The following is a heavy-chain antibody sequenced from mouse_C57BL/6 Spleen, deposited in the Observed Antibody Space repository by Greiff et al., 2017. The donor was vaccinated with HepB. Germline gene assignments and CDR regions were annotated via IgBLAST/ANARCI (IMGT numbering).Heavy chain of an antibody. CDR3: VRATYDGYYDYYAMDY. D-gene: IGHD2-3*01. Sequence: EVQLVESGGGLVQPKGSLKLSCAASGFTFNTYAMHWVRQAPGKGLEWVARIRSKSSNYATYYADSVKDRFTISRDDSQSMLYLQMNNLKTEDTAMYYCVRATYDGYYDYYAMDYWGQGTSVTVSS. V-gene: IGHV10-3*01. J-gene: IGHJ4*01. CDR1: GFTFNTYA. CDR2: IRSKSSNYAT.